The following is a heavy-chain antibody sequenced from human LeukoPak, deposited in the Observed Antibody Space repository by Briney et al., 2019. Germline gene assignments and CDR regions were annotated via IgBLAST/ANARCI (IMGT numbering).Heavy chain of an antibody. CDR1: GFTFSSYS. D-gene: IGHD2-2*01. CDR3: ATRYHMDY. J-gene: IGHJ4*02. CDR2: ISSSSSYI. V-gene: IGHV3-21*04. Sequence: PGGSLRLSCAASGFTFSSYSMNWVRQAPGKGLEWVSSISSSSSYICYADSVKGRFTISRDNSKNTLYLQMNSLRAEDTAVYYCATRYHMDYWGQGTLVTVSS.